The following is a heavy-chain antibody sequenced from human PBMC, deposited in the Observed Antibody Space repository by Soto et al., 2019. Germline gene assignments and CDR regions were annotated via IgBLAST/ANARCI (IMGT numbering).Heavy chain of an antibody. CDR3: APIRRRWNIDY. CDR1: GGSISTDDHY. D-gene: IGHD1-1*01. V-gene: IGHV4-30-4*01. CDR2: IYYTGST. Sequence: QVQLQESGPGLVKPSQTLSLTCTVSGGSISTDDHYWSWIRQPPGKGLEWIWYIYYTGSTHYKRSLKSRLFTSPDTSKNQFSLPLTSVTAADTAVYYCAPIRRRWNIDYWGPGTLVTVSS. J-gene: IGHJ4*02.